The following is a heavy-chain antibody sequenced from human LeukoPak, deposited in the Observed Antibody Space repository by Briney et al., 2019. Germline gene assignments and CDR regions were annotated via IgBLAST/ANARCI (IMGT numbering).Heavy chain of an antibody. V-gene: IGHV4-59*01. CDR3: ARGSSSSWYVSDRYGMDV. CDR2: IYYSGST. D-gene: IGHD6-13*01. CDR1: GGSISSYY. Sequence: PSETLSLTCTVSGGSISSYYWSWIRQPPGKGLEWIGYIYYSGSTNYNPSLKGRVTISVDTSKNQFSLKLSSVTAADTAVYYCARGSSSSWYVSDRYGMDVWGQGTTVTVSS. J-gene: IGHJ6*02.